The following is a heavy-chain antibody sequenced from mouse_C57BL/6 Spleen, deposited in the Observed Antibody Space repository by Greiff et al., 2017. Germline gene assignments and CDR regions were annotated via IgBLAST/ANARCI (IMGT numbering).Heavy chain of an antibody. Sequence: VQLQQSGAELVRPGASVKLSCTASGFNIKDDYMHWVKQRPEQGLEWIGWIDPENGDTEYASKFQGKATITADTSSNTAYLQLSSLTSEDTAVYYCTTRIYYGNPAWFAYWGQGTLVTVSA. D-gene: IGHD2-1*01. V-gene: IGHV14-4*01. CDR1: GFNIKDDY. CDR3: TTRIYYGNPAWFAY. J-gene: IGHJ3*01. CDR2: IDPENGDT.